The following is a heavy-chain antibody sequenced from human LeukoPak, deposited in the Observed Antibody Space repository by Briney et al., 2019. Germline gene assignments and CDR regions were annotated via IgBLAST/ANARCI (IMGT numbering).Heavy chain of an antibody. CDR3: ASVTNNYFDY. V-gene: IGHV4-31*03. CDR2: FYYNGNT. J-gene: IGHJ4*02. D-gene: IGHD4-11*01. CDR1: GGSIRSSGGYY. Sequence: SQTLSLTCTVSGGSIRSSGGYYWSWIRQHPGKGLEWIGFFYYNGNTYYNPSLRSRVTTSVDTSKNQFSLKLSSVTAADTAVYYCASVTNNYFDYWGQGTLVTVSS.